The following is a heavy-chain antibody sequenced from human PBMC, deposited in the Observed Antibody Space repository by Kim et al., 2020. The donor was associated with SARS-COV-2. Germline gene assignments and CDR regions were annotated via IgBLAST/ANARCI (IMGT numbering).Heavy chain of an antibody. V-gene: IGHV3-23*01. D-gene: IGHD6-13*01. CDR2: FSGSGYST. CDR1: GFTFSNNA. J-gene: IGHJ4*02. CDR3: AKVSPRSSWFVPNVDY. Sequence: GGSLRLSCAASGFTFSNNAMSWVRQAPGKGLEWVSSFSGSGYSTYYADSVKGRFTISRDNSKNTLYLQMNSLRAEDTAVYYCAKVSPRSSWFVPNVDYWGQGPLVTVSS.